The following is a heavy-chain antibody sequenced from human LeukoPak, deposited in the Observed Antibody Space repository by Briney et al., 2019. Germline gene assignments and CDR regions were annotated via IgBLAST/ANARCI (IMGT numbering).Heavy chain of an antibody. CDR2: INGSGGST. CDR3: AKISSGSYEPTYYFDY. D-gene: IGHD1-26*01. J-gene: IGHJ4*02. V-gene: IGHV3-23*01. Sequence: GRSLRLSCAASGFTFSSYAMSWVRQAPGKGLEWVSAINGSGGSTYYADSVKGRFTTSRDNSKNTLYPQMNSLRAEDTAVYYCAKISSGSYEPTYYFDYWGQGTLVTVSS. CDR1: GFTFSSYA.